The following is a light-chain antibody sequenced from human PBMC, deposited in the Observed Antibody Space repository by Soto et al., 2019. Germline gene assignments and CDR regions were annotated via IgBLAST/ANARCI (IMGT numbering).Light chain of an antibody. CDR1: QSISSW. CDR2: DAS. Sequence: DIQMTQSPSTLSASVGDRVTITCRASQSISSWLAWYQQKPGKAPKVLIYDASSLKSGVPSRFSGSGSETEFTLTISSLQPDDFATYYCQQYNSYSFGQGTKVDIK. J-gene: IGKJ1*01. V-gene: IGKV1-5*01. CDR3: QQYNSYS.